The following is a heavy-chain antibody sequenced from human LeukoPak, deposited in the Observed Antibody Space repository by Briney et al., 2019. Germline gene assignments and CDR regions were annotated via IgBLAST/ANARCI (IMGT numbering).Heavy chain of an antibody. CDR1: GGSISSYY. CDR2: IYYSGST. CDR3: ARARVTTVTDFDY. J-gene: IGHJ4*02. D-gene: IGHD4-11*01. V-gene: IGHV4-59*12. Sequence: PSETLSLTCTVSGGSISSYYWSWIRQPPGKGLEWIGYIYYSGSTNYNPSLKSRVTISVDTSKNQFSLILSSVTAADSAVYYCARARVTTVTDFDYWGQGTLVTVSS.